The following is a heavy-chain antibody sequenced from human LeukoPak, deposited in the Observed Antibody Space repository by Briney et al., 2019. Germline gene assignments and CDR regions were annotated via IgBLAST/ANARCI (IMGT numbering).Heavy chain of an antibody. J-gene: IGHJ4*02. D-gene: IGHD3-22*01. CDR1: GFTFSNAW. CDR3: TTDLLYFYDSSGYYY. V-gene: IGHV3-15*01. CDR2: FKTKTDGGTT. Sequence: GGSLRLSCAASGFTFSNAWMTWVRQAPGKGLEWVGRFKTKTDGGTTDYAAPVKGRFTISRDDSKNTLYLQMNSLKTEDTAVYYCTTDLLYFYDSSGYYYWGQGTLVTVSS.